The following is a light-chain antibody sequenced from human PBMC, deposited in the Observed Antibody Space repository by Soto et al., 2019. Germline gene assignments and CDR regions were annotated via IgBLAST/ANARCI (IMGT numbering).Light chain of an antibody. V-gene: IGKV1-39*01. CDR1: QSISSY. J-gene: IGKJ1*01. Sequence: IHITQSPSSLSSSVGDRVTITCRSSQSISSYLNWYQQKPGEAPKLLIYAASSLQSGVPSRFSGSGSGTDFTLTISSLQPEDFATYYCQQSYSTPWTFGQGTKVDIK. CDR2: AAS. CDR3: QQSYSTPWT.